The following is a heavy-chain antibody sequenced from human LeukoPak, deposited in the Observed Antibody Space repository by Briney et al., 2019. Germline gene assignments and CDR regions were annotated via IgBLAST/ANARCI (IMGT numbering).Heavy chain of an antibody. Sequence: SETLSLTCTVSGYSISSGYYWGWIRQPPGKGLEWIGNIYHSGSTYYNPSLKSRVTISVDTSKNQFSLNLSSVTAADTAVYYCARDSHNYYDGSGYYYHFDYWGQGTLVTVSS. D-gene: IGHD3-22*01. V-gene: IGHV4-38-2*02. CDR3: ARDSHNYYDGSGYYYHFDY. CDR2: IYHSGST. J-gene: IGHJ4*02. CDR1: GYSISSGYY.